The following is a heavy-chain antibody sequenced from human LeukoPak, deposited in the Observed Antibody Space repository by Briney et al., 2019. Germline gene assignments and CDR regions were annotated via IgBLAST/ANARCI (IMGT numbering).Heavy chain of an antibody. Sequence: SETQSLTCTVSGGSISSYYWSWLRQPPGKGLEWIGYIYYSGSTNYNPSLKSRVTISVDTSKNQFSLKLSSVTAADTAVYYCARAGRQQQLVQVYYYYGMDVWGQGTTVTVSS. J-gene: IGHJ6*02. CDR2: IYYSGST. D-gene: IGHD6-13*01. V-gene: IGHV4-59*01. CDR1: GGSISSYY. CDR3: ARAGRQQQLVQVYYYYGMDV.